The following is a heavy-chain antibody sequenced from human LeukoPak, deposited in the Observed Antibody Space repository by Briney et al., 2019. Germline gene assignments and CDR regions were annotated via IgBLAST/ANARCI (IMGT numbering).Heavy chain of an antibody. CDR3: ARDDITGAY. CDR2: ISGSSSTI. V-gene: IGHV3-48*01. D-gene: IGHD1-20*01. CDR1: GFSFSSFS. Sequence: GGSLRLSCAASGFSFSSFSMNRVRQAPGKRLERVSHISGSSSTIYYADSVKGRFTISRDNAKNSLYLQINSLRVEDTAVYYCARDDITGAYWGQGTLVTISS. J-gene: IGHJ4*02.